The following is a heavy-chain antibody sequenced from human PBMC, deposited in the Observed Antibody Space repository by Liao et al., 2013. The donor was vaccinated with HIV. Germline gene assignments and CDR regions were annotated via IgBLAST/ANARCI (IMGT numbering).Heavy chain of an antibody. CDR1: DGSISSYY. V-gene: IGHV4-4*07. CDR3: ARDRSGRPNCSSTSCYFYSAAFDI. Sequence: QVQLQESGPGLVKPSETLSLTCTVSDGSISSYYWSWIRQPAGKGLEWIGRIYTSGSSDSNPSLKSRVTMSVDTSKKQLSLKLTSVTAADTAVYYCARDRSGRPNCSSTSCYFYSAAFDIWGQGTMVTVSS. J-gene: IGHJ3*02. CDR2: IYTSGSS. D-gene: IGHD2-2*01.